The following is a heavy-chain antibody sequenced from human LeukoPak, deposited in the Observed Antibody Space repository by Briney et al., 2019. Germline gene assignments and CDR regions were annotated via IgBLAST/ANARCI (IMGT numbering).Heavy chain of an antibody. V-gene: IGHV3-23*01. Sequence: PGGSLRLSCAASGFTFSSYAMSWVRRAPGKGLEWVSAISGSGGSTYYADSVKGRFTISRDNSKNTLYLQMNSLRAEDTAVYYCAKDPCSGGSCNSYYYYYYMDVWGKGTTVTVSS. CDR2: ISGSGGST. CDR3: AKDPCSGGSCNSYYYYYYMDV. D-gene: IGHD2-15*01. J-gene: IGHJ6*03. CDR1: GFTFSSYA.